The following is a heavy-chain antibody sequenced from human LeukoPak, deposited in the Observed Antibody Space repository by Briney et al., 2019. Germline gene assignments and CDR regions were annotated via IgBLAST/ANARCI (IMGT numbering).Heavy chain of an antibody. Sequence: GGSLRLSCAASGFTFSSYGMHWVRQAPGKGLEWVSLISWDGGRAYYADSVKGRFTISRDNSKKSLYLQMNFLRTEDTALYYCAKDSGKGNDFFDYWGQGTLVSVSS. V-gene: IGHV3-43*01. CDR3: AKDSGKGNDFFDY. CDR2: ISWDGGRA. CDR1: GFTFSSYG. J-gene: IGHJ4*02. D-gene: IGHD2-21*02.